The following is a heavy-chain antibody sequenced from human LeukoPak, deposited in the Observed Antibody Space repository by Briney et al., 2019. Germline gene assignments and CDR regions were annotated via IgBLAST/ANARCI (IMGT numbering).Heavy chain of an antibody. Sequence: GASVKVSCKASGYTFTSYDINWVRQATGQGLERMGWMNPNSGNTGYAQKFQGRVTITRNTSISTAYMELSSLRSEDTAVYYCARHYSNYFTYDYWGQGTLVTVSS. CDR1: GYTFTSYD. CDR2: MNPNSGNT. V-gene: IGHV1-8*03. CDR3: ARHYSNYFTYDY. J-gene: IGHJ4*02. D-gene: IGHD4-11*01.